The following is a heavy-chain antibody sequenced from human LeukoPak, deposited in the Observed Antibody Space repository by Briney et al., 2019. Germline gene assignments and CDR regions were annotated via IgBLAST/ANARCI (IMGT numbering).Heavy chain of an antibody. CDR3: AREGDYDFWSGANDY. Sequence: GGSLRLSCAASGFTFSSYGMHWVRQAPGKGLEWVSSISSSSSYIYYADSVKGRFTISRDNAKNSLYLQMNSLRAEDTAVYYCAREGDYDFWSGANDYWGQGTLVTVSS. V-gene: IGHV3-21*01. CDR1: GFTFSSYG. D-gene: IGHD3-3*01. J-gene: IGHJ4*02. CDR2: ISSSSSYI.